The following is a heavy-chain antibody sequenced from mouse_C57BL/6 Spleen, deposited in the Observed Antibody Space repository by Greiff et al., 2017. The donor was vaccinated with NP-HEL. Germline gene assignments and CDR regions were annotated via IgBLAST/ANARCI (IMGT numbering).Heavy chain of an antibody. J-gene: IGHJ2*01. CDR3: ARSGYYGSSYYFDY. V-gene: IGHV1-76*01. CDR2: IYPGSGNT. Sequence: VQLQQSGAELVRPGASVKLSCKASGYTFTDYYINWVKQRPGQGLEWIARIYPGSGNTYYNEKFKGKATLTAEKSSSTACMQLSSLTSEDSAVYFCARSGYYGSSYYFDYWGQGTTLTVSS. CDR1: GYTFTDYY. D-gene: IGHD1-1*01.